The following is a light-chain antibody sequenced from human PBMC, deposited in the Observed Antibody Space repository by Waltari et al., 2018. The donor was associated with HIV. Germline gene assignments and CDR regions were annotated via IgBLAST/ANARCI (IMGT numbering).Light chain of an antibody. V-gene: IGLV1-44*01. Sequence: QSVLTQPPSASGTPGQRVTSSCSGSSSNIGSNTANWYQQLPGTAPKLLIYSNNQRPSGVPDRFSGSKSGTSASLAISGLQSEDEADYYCAAWDDSLNGPVFGTGTKVTVL. J-gene: IGLJ1*01. CDR3: AAWDDSLNGPV. CDR1: SSNIGSNT. CDR2: SNN.